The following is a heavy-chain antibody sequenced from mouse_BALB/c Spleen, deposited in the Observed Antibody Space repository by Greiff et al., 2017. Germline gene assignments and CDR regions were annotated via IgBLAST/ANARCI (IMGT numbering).Heavy chain of an antibody. Sequence: EVQLVESGGGLVKPGGSLKLSCAASGFTFSSYAMSWVRQSPEKRLEWVAEISSGGSYTYYPDTVTGRFTISRVNAKNTLYLEMSSLRSEDTAMYYCARRGSSGYVAYWGQGTLVTVSA. CDR3: ARRGSSGYVAY. J-gene: IGHJ3*01. CDR1: GFTFSSYA. D-gene: IGHD3-1*01. V-gene: IGHV5-9-4*01. CDR2: ISSGGSYT.